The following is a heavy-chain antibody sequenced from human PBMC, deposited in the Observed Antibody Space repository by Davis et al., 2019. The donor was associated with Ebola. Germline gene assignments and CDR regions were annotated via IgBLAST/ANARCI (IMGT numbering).Heavy chain of an antibody. CDR3: ARGKTLALLYYYYGMDV. CDR2: INHSGST. V-gene: IGHV4-34*01. CDR1: GGSFSGYY. Sequence: SETLSLTCAVHGGSFSGYYWSWIRQPPGKGLEWFGEINHSGSTNYNPSLKSRVTISVDTSTNQFSLKLSSVTAADTAVYCCARGKTLALLYYYYGMDVWGQGTTVTDSS. D-gene: IGHD6-13*01. J-gene: IGHJ6*02.